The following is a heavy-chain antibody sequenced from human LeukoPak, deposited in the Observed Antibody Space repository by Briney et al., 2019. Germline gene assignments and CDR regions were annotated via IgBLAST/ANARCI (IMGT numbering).Heavy chain of an antibody. CDR3: ARGLHYDILTGGMDV. CDR2: INHSGTT. J-gene: IGHJ6*02. CDR1: GGSFSGYS. D-gene: IGHD3-9*01. V-gene: IGHV4-34*01. Sequence: PSETLSLTCAVYGGSFSGYSWSWIRQPPGKGLEWIGEINHSGTTSYNPSLKSRVTISGDTSKNQFSLNLSYAAAADTAVYYCARGLHYDILTGGMDVWGQGTAVIVSS.